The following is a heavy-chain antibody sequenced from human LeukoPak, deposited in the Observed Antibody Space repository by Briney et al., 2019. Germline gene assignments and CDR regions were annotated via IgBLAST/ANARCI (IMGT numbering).Heavy chain of an antibody. D-gene: IGHD3-3*01. CDR3: AGHYDLRSPFDP. J-gene: IGHJ5*02. V-gene: IGHV4-39*01. CDR1: GGSISSTSYY. Sequence: TLSLTCTVSGGSISSTSYYWGWVRQPPGRGVEWIGSISYTGRPYYTPSLTRRVSISVDTSNNPFSLKFTSMTAADTAVYYCAGHYDLRSPFDPWGQGTLVTVSS. CDR2: ISYTGRP.